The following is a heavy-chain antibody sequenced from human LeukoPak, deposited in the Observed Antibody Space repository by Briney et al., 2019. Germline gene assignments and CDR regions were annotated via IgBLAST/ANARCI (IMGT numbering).Heavy chain of an antibody. Sequence: PSETLSLTCTVSGGSISSYYWSWIRQPPGKGLEWIGYIYYSGSTNYNPSLKSRVTISVDTSKNQFSLKLSSVTAADTAVYYCASCGGDCYYFDYWGQGTLVTVSS. J-gene: IGHJ4*02. CDR2: IYYSGST. CDR3: ASCGGDCYYFDY. CDR1: GGSISSYY. D-gene: IGHD2-21*02. V-gene: IGHV4-59*12.